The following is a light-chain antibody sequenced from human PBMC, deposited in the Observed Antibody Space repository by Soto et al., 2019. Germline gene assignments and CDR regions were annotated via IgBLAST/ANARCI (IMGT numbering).Light chain of an antibody. J-gene: IGLJ2*01. CDR1: SSDVGSYNL. CDR2: EGS. Sequence: QSALTQPASVSGSPGQSITISCTGTSSDVGSYNLVSWYQQHPGKAPKLMIYEGSKRPSGVSNRFSGSKSGNTASLTISGLQAEDEADYYCSSYARNRDVVFGGGTKLTVL. V-gene: IGLV2-23*01. CDR3: SSYARNRDVV.